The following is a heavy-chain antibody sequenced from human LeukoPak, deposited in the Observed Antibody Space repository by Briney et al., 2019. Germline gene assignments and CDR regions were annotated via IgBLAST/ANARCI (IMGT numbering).Heavy chain of an antibody. V-gene: IGHV3-9*01. Sequence: AGGSLRLSCAASGFTFSSYETNWVRQAPGKGLEYVSGISWNSGSIGYADSVKGRFTISRDNAKNSLYLQMNSLRAEDTAFYYCAKDDNPAVTRTFDSWGQGTLVTVSS. CDR1: GFTFSSYE. CDR3: AKDDNPAVTRTFDS. D-gene: IGHD4-17*01. J-gene: IGHJ4*02. CDR2: ISWNSGSI.